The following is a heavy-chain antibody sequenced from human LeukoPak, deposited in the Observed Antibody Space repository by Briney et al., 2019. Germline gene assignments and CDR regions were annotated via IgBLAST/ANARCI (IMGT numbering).Heavy chain of an antibody. CDR2: INHGGST. V-gene: IGHV4-34*01. J-gene: IGHJ4*02. CDR1: GGSFSGYH. CDR3: ARGQYYHDSSGYLAY. D-gene: IGHD3-22*01. Sequence: KPSETLSLTCAIYGGSFSGYHWTWIRQPPGKGLEWIGEINHGGSTNYNPSLKSRVTISVDTSNNHFSLKLSSVTAADTALYYCARGQYYHDSSGYLAYWGQGTLVTVSS.